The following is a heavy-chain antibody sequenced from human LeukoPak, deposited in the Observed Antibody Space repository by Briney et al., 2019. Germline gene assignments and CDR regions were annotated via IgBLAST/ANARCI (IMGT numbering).Heavy chain of an antibody. CDR1: GYTFTSIT. V-gene: IGHV7-4-1*02. D-gene: IGHD3-22*01. CDR2: INTNTGNP. J-gene: IGHJ4*02. CDR3: VRGYDTTGFFSY. Sequence: ASVKVSCKASGYTFTSITINWVRQAPGQGLEWMGWINTNTGNPTYAQGFTGRFVFSSDTSVSTAFLQISSLKAEDTAIYYCVRGYDTTGFFSYWGQETLVTSPQ.